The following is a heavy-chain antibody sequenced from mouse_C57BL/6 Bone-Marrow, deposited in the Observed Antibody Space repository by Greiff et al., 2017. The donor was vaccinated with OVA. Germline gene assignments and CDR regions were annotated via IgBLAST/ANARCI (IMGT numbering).Heavy chain of an antibody. CDR3: ERKGTNYSNYGIAY. V-gene: IGHV5-17*01. CDR1: GFTFSDYG. Sequence: EVKLVESGGGLVKPGGSLKLSCAASGFTFSDYGLHWVRQAPEKGLEWVAYISSGSSTIYYADTVKGRFTISRDNAKNTLFLQMTRLRSEDTTMYYCERKGTNYSNYGIAYWGQGTLVTVSA. CDR2: ISSGSSTI. D-gene: IGHD2-5*01. J-gene: IGHJ3*01.